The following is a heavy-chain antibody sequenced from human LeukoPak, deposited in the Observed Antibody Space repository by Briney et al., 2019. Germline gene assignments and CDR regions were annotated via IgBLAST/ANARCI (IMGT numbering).Heavy chain of an antibody. J-gene: IGHJ4*02. V-gene: IGHV4-59*01. Sequence: TPSETLSLTCTVSGGSISSYHWSWIRQPPGKGLEWIGYIYYSRSTNYNPSLKSRVTISVDTSKNQFSLKLSSVTAADTAVYYCAREELERNFDYWGQGTLVTVSS. D-gene: IGHD3-10*01. CDR1: GGSISSYH. CDR3: AREELERNFDY. CDR2: IYYSRST.